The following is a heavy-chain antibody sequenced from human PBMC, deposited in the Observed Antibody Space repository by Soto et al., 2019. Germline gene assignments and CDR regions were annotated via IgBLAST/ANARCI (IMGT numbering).Heavy chain of an antibody. V-gene: IGHV4-61*01. CDR1: GGSVSGGSYY. CDR3: AGSVFP. Sequence: SETLSLTCTVSGGSVSGGSYYWNWIRQPPGKGLEWIGYIYFSGRTNYNPSLKSRVTISIDTSKNQFSLRLSSVTAADTAVYYCAGSVFPWGQGTLVTVSS. J-gene: IGHJ5*02. CDR2: IYFSGRT.